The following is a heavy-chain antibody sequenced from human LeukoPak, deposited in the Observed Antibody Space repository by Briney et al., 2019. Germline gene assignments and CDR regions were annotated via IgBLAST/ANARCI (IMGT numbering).Heavy chain of an antibody. V-gene: IGHV4-39*07. J-gene: IGHJ3*02. CDR2: VYYTGST. D-gene: IGHD2-21*01. CDR1: GASVSSSNYY. CDR3: AREDCGISDNAFDI. Sequence: SETLSLTCTVSGASVSSSNYYWGWIRQPPGKGLEWVGSVYYTGSTYHNPSLKSRVTMSIDTSRNQFSLKLSSVTAADTAMYYCAREDCGISDNAFDIWGQGTMVTISS.